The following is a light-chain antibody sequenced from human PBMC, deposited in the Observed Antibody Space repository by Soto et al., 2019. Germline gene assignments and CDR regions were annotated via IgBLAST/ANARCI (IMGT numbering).Light chain of an antibody. CDR2: GAS. V-gene: IGKV3D-15*01. Sequence: ERMMTQSPATLSVSPGERATLSCRASQSVSSKLAWYQQKRGQAPRLLIYGASTRATGIPARFSGSGSGTEFTLTITSLQSEDFAVYYCQQYNNWPAITFGQGTRLEIK. J-gene: IGKJ5*01. CDR3: QQYNNWPAIT. CDR1: QSVSSK.